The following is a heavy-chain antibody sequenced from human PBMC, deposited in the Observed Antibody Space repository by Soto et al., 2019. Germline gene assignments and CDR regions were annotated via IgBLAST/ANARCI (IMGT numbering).Heavy chain of an antibody. Sequence: QVQLQESGPGLVKPSQTLSLTCTVSGGSISSGGYYWSWIRQHPGKGLEWIGYIYYSGSTYYNPSLKRPVPRPVNTSQNQSSLKLSTVTAAYTSVYYYAREDGRGYYHRSFDPWGQGTLVTVSS. J-gene: IGHJ5*02. D-gene: IGHD1-26*01. V-gene: IGHV4-31*01. CDR2: IYYSGST. CDR3: AREDGRGYYHRSFDP. CDR1: GGSISSGGYY.